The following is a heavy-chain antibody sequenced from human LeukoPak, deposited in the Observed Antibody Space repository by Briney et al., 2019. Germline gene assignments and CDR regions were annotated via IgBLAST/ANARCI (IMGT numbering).Heavy chain of an antibody. CDR2: ISWHSRTI. V-gene: IGHV3-9*01. D-gene: IGHD3-22*01. CDR1: GFLFDDHA. CDR3: AKSTDSSASPDS. Sequence: GRSLRLSCVGSGFLFDDHAMHWVRQPPGKGLEWVSVISWHSRTIGYGDSVKGRFTISRDNTKNSLYLQMNSLRPEDTASYYCAKSTDSSASPDSWGQGTLVTVSS. J-gene: IGHJ5*02.